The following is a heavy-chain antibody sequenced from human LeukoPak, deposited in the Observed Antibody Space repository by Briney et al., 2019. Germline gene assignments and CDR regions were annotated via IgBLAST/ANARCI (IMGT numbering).Heavy chain of an antibody. CDR1: GFSFNDYA. CDR3: ARTISVEYWGLFDY. V-gene: IGHV3-23*01. CDR2: ISGSGGRT. J-gene: IGHJ4*02. D-gene: IGHD2/OR15-2a*01. Sequence: PGGSLRLSCAASGFSFNDYAMSWVRQAPGKGLEWVSVISGSGGRTSYADSVKGRFTISRDNAKNSLFLQMNSLRDEDTAVYYCARTISVEYWGLFDYGGQGTLVTVSS.